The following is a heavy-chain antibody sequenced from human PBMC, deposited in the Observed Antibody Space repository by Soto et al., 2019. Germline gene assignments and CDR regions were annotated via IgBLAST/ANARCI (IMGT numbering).Heavy chain of an antibody. CDR1: GFTFSNYG. D-gene: IGHD6-19*01. V-gene: IGHV3-33*01. CDR3: ARQPGIAVAGYYYYYGMDV. J-gene: IGHJ6*02. Sequence: PGGSLRLSCEVSGFTFSNYGMHWVRQAPGKGLEWVATIWYDGSVKYYADSVKGRFTISRDNSKSTLYLEMTGLRAEDTAVYYCARQPGIAVAGYYYYYGMDVWGQGTTVTVS. CDR2: IWYDGSVK.